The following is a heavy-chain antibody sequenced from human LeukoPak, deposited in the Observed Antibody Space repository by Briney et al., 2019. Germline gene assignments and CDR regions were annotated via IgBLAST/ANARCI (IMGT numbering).Heavy chain of an antibody. CDR1: GFTFGGHW. CDR2: IKYDGSER. Sequence: GGSLRLSCTVSGFTFGGHWMNWVRQAPGKGLEWVANIKYDGSERNYADSVEGRFTISRDNSKNSVFLQMNSLRVEDTAVYYRATRNNLEYWGRGTLVTVSS. CDR3: ATRNNLEY. V-gene: IGHV3-7*01. D-gene: IGHD1/OR15-1a*01. J-gene: IGHJ4*02.